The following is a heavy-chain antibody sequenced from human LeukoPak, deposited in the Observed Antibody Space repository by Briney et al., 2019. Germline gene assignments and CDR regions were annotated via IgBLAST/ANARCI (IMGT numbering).Heavy chain of an antibody. Sequence: GGSLRLSCVASGFTFGSYAMSWVRQLPGKGLEWVSGISGSGSGTYYADSVKGRFTISRDNSKNTVYLQMNNLRADDTAVYSCAKDKDNYYDSSGCYLGYFDHWGQGTLVIVSS. J-gene: IGHJ4*02. V-gene: IGHV3-23*01. D-gene: IGHD3-22*01. CDR3: AKDKDNYYDSSGCYLGYFDH. CDR2: ISGSGSGT. CDR1: GFTFGSYA.